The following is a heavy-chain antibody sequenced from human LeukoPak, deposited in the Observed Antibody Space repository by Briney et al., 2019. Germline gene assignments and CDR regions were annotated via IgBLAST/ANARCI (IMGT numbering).Heavy chain of an antibody. CDR1: GFTFSSYS. Sequence: GGSLRLSCAASGFTFSSYSMNWVRQAPGKGLEWVSGISGSGGTTYYADPVKGRFTISRDNSKNTLFLQMNNLRAEDTAVYYCAKDLGDGSPRWYCFDHWGQGTLVTVSP. CDR3: AKDLGDGSPRWYCFDH. V-gene: IGHV3-23*01. CDR2: ISGSGGTT. D-gene: IGHD5-24*01. J-gene: IGHJ4*02.